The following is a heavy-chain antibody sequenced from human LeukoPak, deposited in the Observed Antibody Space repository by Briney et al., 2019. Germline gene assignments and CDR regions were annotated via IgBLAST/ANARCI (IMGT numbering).Heavy chain of an antibody. Sequence: ASVKVSYKASGYTFTDYYMHWVRQAPGQGLEWMGWINPNSGGTNYAQKFQGRVTMTRDTSISTAYMELSRLRSDDTAVYYCARVRACSGGSCYGEDNWFDPWGQGTLVTVSS. CDR1: GYTFTDYY. CDR2: INPNSGGT. D-gene: IGHD2-15*01. J-gene: IGHJ5*02. CDR3: ARVRACSGGSCYGEDNWFDP. V-gene: IGHV1-2*02.